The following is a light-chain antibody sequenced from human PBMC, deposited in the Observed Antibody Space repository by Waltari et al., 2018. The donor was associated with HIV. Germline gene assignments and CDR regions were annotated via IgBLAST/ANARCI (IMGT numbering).Light chain of an antibody. V-gene: IGLV1-44*01. CDR3: AAWYDSLNGRWV. CDR1: SSNIGSNT. CDR2: SNN. J-gene: IGLJ3*02. Sequence: QSVLTQPPSASGTPGQRVTISCSGSSSNIGSNTVNWYQQLPGTAPKLRLYSNNQRPSVGPDRFSSSKSGTSASLAISGLQSEDDADYYCAAWYDSLNGRWVFGGGTKLTVL.